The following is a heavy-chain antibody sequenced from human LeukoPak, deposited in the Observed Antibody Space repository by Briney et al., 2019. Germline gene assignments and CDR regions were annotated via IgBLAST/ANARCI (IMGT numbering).Heavy chain of an antibody. CDR3: ASSSRGHYDSSGYQASSLGY. CDR2: IIPIFGTA. Sequence: SVKVSCKASGGTFSSYAISWVRQAPGQGLEWMGGIIPIFGTANYAQKFQGRVTITTDESTSTAYMELSSLRSEDTAAYYCASSSRGHYDSSGYQASSLGYWGQGTLVTVSS. J-gene: IGHJ4*02. V-gene: IGHV1-69*05. D-gene: IGHD3-22*01. CDR1: GGTFSSYA.